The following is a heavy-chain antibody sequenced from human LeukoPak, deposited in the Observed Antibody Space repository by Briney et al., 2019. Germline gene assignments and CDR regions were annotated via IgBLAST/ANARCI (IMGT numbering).Heavy chain of an antibody. CDR1: GGSLSSGSYY. J-gene: IGHJ5*02. V-gene: IGHV4-61*02. D-gene: IGHD6-6*01. Sequence: SETLSLTCTVSGGSLSSGSYYWSWIRQPAGKGLEWIGRIYTSGSTNYNPSLKSRVTMSVDTSKNQFSLKLSSVTAADTAVYYCARSPPSSSGNWFDPWGQGTLVTVSS. CDR3: ARSPPSSSGNWFDP. CDR2: IYTSGST.